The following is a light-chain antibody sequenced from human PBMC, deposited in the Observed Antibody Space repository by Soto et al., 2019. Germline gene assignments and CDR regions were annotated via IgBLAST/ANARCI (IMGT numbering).Light chain of an antibody. J-gene: IGLJ2*01. CDR1: SSDVGGYSY. V-gene: IGLV2-14*01. Sequence: QSALTQPASVSGSPGQSITISCTGTSSDVGGYSYVSWYQQHPGNTPKLMIYEVSNRPSGVSHRFSGSKSGNTASLTISGHQTEDEADYYCSSFSSITREVFGGGTKLTVL. CDR3: SSFSSITREV. CDR2: EVS.